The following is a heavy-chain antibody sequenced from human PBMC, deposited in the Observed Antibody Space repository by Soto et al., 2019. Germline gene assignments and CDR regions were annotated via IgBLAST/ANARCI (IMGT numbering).Heavy chain of an antibody. Sequence: EVQVVESGGGLVKPGGSLRLSCTFTFSMYSMNWVRQAPGKGLERVASISSGSAYIKYAESVKGRFTISTDNAKNSLHLQMNSLRAEDTAIYHCAIVQGVSYDTSFDPWGQGTLVTVSS. CDR3: AIVQGVSYDTSFDP. CDR1: TFSMYS. J-gene: IGHJ5*02. V-gene: IGHV3-21*06. D-gene: IGHD3-10*01. CDR2: ISSGSAYI.